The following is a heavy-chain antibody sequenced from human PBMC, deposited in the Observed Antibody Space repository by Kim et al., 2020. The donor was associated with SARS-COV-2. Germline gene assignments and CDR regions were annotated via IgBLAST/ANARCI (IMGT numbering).Heavy chain of an antibody. J-gene: IGHJ6*02. V-gene: IGHV1-69*04. CDR3: ARSQEYRYFDWLSYYYGMDV. D-gene: IGHD3-9*01. CDR2: IIPILGIA. Sequence: SVKVSCKASGGTFSSYAISWVRQAPGQGLEWMGRIIPILGIANYAQKFQGRVTITADKSTSTAYMELSSLRSEDTAVYYCARSQEYRYFDWLSYYYGMDVWGQGTTVTVSS. CDR1: GGTFSSYA.